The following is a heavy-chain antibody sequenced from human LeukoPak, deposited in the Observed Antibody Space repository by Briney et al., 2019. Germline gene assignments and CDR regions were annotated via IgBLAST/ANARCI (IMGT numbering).Heavy chain of an antibody. Sequence: SETLSLTCTVSGGSISSYYWSWIRQPPGKGLEWIGYICYSGSTNYNPSLKSRVTISVDTSKNQFSLKLSSVTAADTAVYYCARGGAVAGRQSYYYYGMDVWGQGTTVTVSS. CDR1: GGSISSYY. CDR3: ARGGAVAGRQSYYYYGMDV. CDR2: ICYSGST. V-gene: IGHV4-59*01. J-gene: IGHJ6*02. D-gene: IGHD6-19*01.